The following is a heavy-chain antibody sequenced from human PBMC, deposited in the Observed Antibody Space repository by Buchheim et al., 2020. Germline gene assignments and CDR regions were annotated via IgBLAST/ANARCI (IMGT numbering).Heavy chain of an antibody. CDR3: ARSPGGYDSSGYYLSENYYYYYYGMDV. J-gene: IGHJ6*02. CDR2: INPNSGGT. CDR1: GYTFTGYY. D-gene: IGHD3-22*01. V-gene: IGHV1-2*04. Sequence: QVQLVQSGAEVKKPGASVKVSCKASGYTFTGYYMHWVRQAPGQGLEWMGWINPNSGGTNYAQKFQGWVTMTRDTSISTAYMELSRLRSDDTAVYYCARSPGGYDSSGYYLSENYYYYYYGMDVWGQGTT.